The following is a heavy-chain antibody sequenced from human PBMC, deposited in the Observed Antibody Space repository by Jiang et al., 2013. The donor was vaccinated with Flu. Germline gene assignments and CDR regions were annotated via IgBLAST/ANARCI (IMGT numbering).Heavy chain of an antibody. CDR1: GGSSSSVY. Sequence: SLTCSVSGGSSSSVYYTWIRQPPGMGLEWLGYIYYTGAANYNPSLKNRVTISVDTSKNQFSLKLISVTAADTAVYYCARLLLNRWYFDLWGRGTLVTVSS. CDR3: ARLLLNRWYFDL. CDR2: IYYTGAA. V-gene: IGHV4-59*08. J-gene: IGHJ2*01. D-gene: IGHD1-14*01.